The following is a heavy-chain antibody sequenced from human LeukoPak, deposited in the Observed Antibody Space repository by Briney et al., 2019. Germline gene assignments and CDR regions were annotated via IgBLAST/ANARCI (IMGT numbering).Heavy chain of an antibody. J-gene: IGHJ4*02. Sequence: GASVKVSCKASGYTFTGYYMHWVRQAPGQRLEWMGWINPNSGGTNYAQKFQGRVTMTRDTSISTAYMELSRLRSDDTAVYYCAPGRGSQRGYYFDYWGQGTLVTVSS. CDR3: APGRGSQRGYYFDY. CDR1: GYTFTGYY. D-gene: IGHD3-16*01. V-gene: IGHV1-2*02. CDR2: INPNSGGT.